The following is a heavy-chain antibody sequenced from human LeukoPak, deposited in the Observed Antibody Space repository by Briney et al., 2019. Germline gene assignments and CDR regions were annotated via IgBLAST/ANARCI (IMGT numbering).Heavy chain of an antibody. D-gene: IGHD3-10*01. CDR3: ARVTTMVRGVMDY. CDR2: IYYSGST. V-gene: IGHV4-59*01. CDR1: GGSIISYY. J-gene: IGHJ4*02. Sequence: SETLSLTCTVSGGSIISYYWSWIRQPPGKGLEWIGYIYYSGSTNYNPSLKSRVTISVDTSKNQFSLKLSSVTAADTAVYYCARVTTMVRGVMDYWGQGTLVTVSS.